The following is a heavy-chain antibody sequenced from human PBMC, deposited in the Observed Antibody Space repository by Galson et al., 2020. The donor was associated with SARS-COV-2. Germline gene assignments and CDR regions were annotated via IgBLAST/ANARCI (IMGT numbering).Heavy chain of an antibody. CDR1: GFTFSDYY. Sequence: KIGESLKISCAASGFTFSDYYMSWIRQAPGKGLEWDSYISDSSLYTHSADSAKGRFTISRDNAKNSLYLQMNSLSAEDTAVYYCARDQFPLYSSSTGFGMDVWGQGTTVTVSS. CDR3: ARDQFPLYSSSTGFGMDV. J-gene: IGHJ6*02. V-gene: IGHV3-11*06. D-gene: IGHD2-2*01. CDR2: ISDSSLYT.